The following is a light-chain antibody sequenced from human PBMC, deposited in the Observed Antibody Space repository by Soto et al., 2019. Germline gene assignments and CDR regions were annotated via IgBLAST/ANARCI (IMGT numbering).Light chain of an antibody. CDR1: RSNIGRNY. Sequence: QSVLTQPPSASGTPGQRVSISCSGSRSNIGRNYVYWYQQLPGTAPKLLIQRNNERPSGVPDRFSGSKSGNTASLTISGLQTEDEADYYCSSYTSSSTWVFGGGTQLTVL. J-gene: IGLJ3*02. CDR3: SSYTSSSTWV. V-gene: IGLV1-47*01. CDR2: RNN.